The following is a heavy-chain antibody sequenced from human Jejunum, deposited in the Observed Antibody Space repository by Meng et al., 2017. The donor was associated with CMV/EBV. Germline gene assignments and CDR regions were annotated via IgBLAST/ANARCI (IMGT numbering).Heavy chain of an antibody. Sequence: VSGDTISFNTSSGGWIRQRPGKGLEWIAIIYYSGRTDYNPSLKSRVSITADPSKNQLSLHLTSVTAADTAVYYCARPDPKGEYFQHWGQGTLVTVSS. CDR3: ARPDPKGEYFQH. V-gene: IGHV4-39*07. CDR2: IYYSGRT. CDR1: GDTISFNTSS. D-gene: IGHD1-14*01. J-gene: IGHJ1*01.